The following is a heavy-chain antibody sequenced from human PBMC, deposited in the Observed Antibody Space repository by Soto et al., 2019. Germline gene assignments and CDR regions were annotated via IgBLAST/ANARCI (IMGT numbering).Heavy chain of an antibody. CDR2: ISSSSSYT. D-gene: IGHD5-12*01. CDR3: ARRYVDNYYYYGMDV. CDR1: GFTFSDYY. V-gene: IGHV3-11*05. Sequence: QVQLVESGGGLVKPGGSLRLSCAASGFTFSDYYMSWIRQAPGKGLEWVSYISSSSSYTNYADSVKGRFTISRDNAKNSLYLKMNSLSAEDTAVYYCARRYVDNYYYYGMDVWGQGTTVTVSS. J-gene: IGHJ6*02.